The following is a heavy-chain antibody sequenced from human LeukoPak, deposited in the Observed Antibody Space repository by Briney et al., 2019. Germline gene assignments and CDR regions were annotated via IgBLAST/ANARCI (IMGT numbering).Heavy chain of an antibody. CDR3: ARHLYSSSWSSPPFDY. Sequence: PGGSLRLSCAASGFTFSGYWMSWVRQAPGKGLEWVANIKPDGSEKFSVDSVKGRFTISGDNAKNSLYLQMNSLRAEDTAVYYCARHLYSSSWSSPPFDYWGQGTLVTVSS. J-gene: IGHJ4*02. V-gene: IGHV3-7*03. CDR2: IKPDGSEK. CDR1: GFTFSGYW. D-gene: IGHD6-13*01.